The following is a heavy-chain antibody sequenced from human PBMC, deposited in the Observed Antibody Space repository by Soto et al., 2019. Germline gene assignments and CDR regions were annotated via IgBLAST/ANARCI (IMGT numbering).Heavy chain of an antibody. Sequence: QVQLVESGGGVVQPGRSLRLSCAASGFTFSRYGMNWVRQAPGKGLEWVAGIGYDGSSQYYADSVKGRLTIFRDNSKNTLSVQMNNLRVEDTAVYYCARDRVSYSGYREAFDIWGQGTMVTVSS. V-gene: IGHV3-33*01. CDR1: GFTFSRYG. J-gene: IGHJ3*02. CDR3: ARDRVSYSGYREAFDI. CDR2: IGYDGSSQ. D-gene: IGHD5-12*01.